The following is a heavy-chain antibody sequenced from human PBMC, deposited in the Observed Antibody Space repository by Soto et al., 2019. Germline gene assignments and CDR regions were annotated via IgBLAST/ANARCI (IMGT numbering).Heavy chain of an antibody. D-gene: IGHD3-3*02. CDR2: IFYLGSS. CDR3: ARHSLALRKNNWFDP. CDR1: GDSIISSDFY. J-gene: IGHJ5*02. V-gene: IGHV4-39*01. Sequence: SETLSLTCTVSGDSIISSDFYWGWVRQPPGKGLEWIGSIFYLGSSYYNPSLKSRVTMSVDTSKNQFSLRLRSVTAADTALYFGARHSLALRKNNWFDPWGQGIMVTVS.